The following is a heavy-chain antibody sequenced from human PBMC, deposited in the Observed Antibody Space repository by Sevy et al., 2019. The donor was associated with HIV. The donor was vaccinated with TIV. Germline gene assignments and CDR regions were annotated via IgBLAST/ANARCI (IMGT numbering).Heavy chain of an antibody. V-gene: IGHV1-46*01. J-gene: IGHJ4*02. CDR1: GYTFTSYY. Sequence: ASVKVSCKASGYTFTSYYMHWVRQAPGQGLEWVGLINPSGHSTSYAQKFQDRVTMTRDTSTSTVYMELSSLRSEDTAVYYCTSGITGTEVDYWGQGTLVTVSS. D-gene: IGHD1-20*01. CDR3: TSGITGTEVDY. CDR2: INPSGHST.